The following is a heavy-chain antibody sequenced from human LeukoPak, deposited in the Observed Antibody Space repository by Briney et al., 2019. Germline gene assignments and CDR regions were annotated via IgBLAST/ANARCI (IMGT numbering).Heavy chain of an antibody. Sequence: SETLSLTCTVSGGSISSYYWSWIRQPPGKGLEWIGYIYYSGSTNYNPSLKSRVTISVDTSKNQFSLKLSSVTAADTAVYYCAREGTVDGATXYFDYWGQGTLVTVSS. CDR1: GGSISSYY. CDR3: AREGTVDGATXYFDY. D-gene: IGHD1-26*01. V-gene: IGHV4-59*01. CDR2: IYYSGST. J-gene: IGHJ4*02.